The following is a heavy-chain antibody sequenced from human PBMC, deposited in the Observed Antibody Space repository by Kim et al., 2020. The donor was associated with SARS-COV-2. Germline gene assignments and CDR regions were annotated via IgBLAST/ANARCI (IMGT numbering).Heavy chain of an antibody. CDR3: ARDWYSSSLYTSYYFDY. J-gene: IGHJ4*02. D-gene: IGHD6-13*01. V-gene: IGHV3-48*02. Sequence: SLKCRFTISRDKAKNSLYLQMNSLRDEDTAVYYCARDWYSSSLYTSYYFDYWGQGTLVTVSS.